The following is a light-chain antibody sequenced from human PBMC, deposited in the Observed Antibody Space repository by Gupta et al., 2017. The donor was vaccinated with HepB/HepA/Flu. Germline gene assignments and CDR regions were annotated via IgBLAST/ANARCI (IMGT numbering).Light chain of an antibody. J-gene: IGKJ1*01. CDR2: GAS. CDR3: QQANSFPGT. V-gene: IGKV1D-12*01. Sequence: DIQMTQSPSSVSASVGDRVTITCRASQRINSWLAWYQQKPGKAPKLLIYGASSLKSGVPSRFSGSGSGTDFTLTISSRQPEDFATYYCQQANSFPGTFGQGTKVEIK. CDR1: QRINSW.